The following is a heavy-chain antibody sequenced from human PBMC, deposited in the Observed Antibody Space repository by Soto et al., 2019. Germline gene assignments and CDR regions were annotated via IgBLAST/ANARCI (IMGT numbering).Heavy chain of an antibody. V-gene: IGHV3-9*01. J-gene: IGHJ4*02. CDR1: GFTFDDYA. Sequence: SLRLSCAASGFTFDDYAMHWVRQAPGKGLEWVSGISWNSGSIGYADSVKGRFTISRDNAKNSLYLQMNSLRAEDTALYYCAKDHLRGVTTATYFDYWGQGTLVTVSS. CDR3: AKDHLRGVTTATYFDY. D-gene: IGHD4-17*01. CDR2: ISWNSGSI.